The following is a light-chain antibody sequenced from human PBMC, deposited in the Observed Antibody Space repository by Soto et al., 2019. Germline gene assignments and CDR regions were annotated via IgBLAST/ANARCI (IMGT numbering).Light chain of an antibody. Sequence: NFMLTQPHSVSESPGKTVTISCTRSSGGITSTYVQWYQQRPGSSPIIVIYEDNQRPSGVPDRFSGSIDSSSNSASLTISGLKTEDEADYYCQSYDSSPYGVFGGGTKLTVL. V-gene: IGLV6-57*01. CDR1: SGGITSTY. CDR2: EDN. CDR3: QSYDSSPYGV. J-gene: IGLJ3*02.